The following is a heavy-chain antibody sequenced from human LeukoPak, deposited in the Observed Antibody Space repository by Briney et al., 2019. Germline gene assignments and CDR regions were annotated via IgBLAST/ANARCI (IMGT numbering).Heavy chain of an antibody. J-gene: IGHJ6*02. CDR2: MNPNSGNT. V-gene: IGHV1-8*01. CDR3: ARASTPLYCSSTSCYTTGGYGMDV. D-gene: IGHD2-2*02. Sequence: ASVKVSCKASGYTFTSYDINGVRQATGQGLEWMGWMNPNSGNTGYAQKFQGRVTMTRNTSISTAYMELSSLRSEDTAVYYCARASTPLYCSSTSCYTTGGYGMDVWGQGTTVTVSS. CDR1: GYTFTSYD.